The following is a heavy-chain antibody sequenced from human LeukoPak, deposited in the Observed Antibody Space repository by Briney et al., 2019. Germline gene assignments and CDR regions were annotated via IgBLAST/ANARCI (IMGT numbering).Heavy chain of an antibody. CDR2: INPNSGGT. CDR1: GYTFTGYY. CDR3: AGANYDFWSGYHREDWFDP. Sequence: ASVKVSCKASGYTFTGYYMHWVRQAPGQGLEWMGWINPNSGGTNYAQKFQGRVTMTRDTSISTAYMELSRLRSDDTAVYYCAGANYDFWSGYHREDWFDPWGQGTLVTVSS. J-gene: IGHJ5*02. D-gene: IGHD3-3*01. V-gene: IGHV1-2*02.